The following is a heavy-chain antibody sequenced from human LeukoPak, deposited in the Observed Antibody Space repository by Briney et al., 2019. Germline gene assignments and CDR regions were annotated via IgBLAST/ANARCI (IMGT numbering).Heavy chain of an antibody. V-gene: IGHV3-48*04. CDR3: ASDLGYRSSCLGY. J-gene: IGHJ4*02. D-gene: IGHD6-13*01. CDR1: GFTFISYS. CDR2: ISSRSSTI. Sequence: GSLILPCAASGFTFISYSMNGVRQAPGKGLEGVSYISSRSSTIYYADSVKGRFTISRDNAKNSLYLHMNSLRGEDTAVYYCASDLGYRSSCLGYWGQGTLVTVSS.